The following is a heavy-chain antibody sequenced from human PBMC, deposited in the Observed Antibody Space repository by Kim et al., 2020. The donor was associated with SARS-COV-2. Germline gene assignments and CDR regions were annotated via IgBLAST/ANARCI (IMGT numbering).Heavy chain of an antibody. Sequence: GGSLRLSCAASGFTFSSYSMNWVRQAPGKGLEWVSSISSSSSYIYYADSVKGRFTISRDNAKNSLYLQMNSLRAEDTAVYYCAPDCSSTSCYGHYWGQGTLVTVSS. CDR2: ISSSSSYI. J-gene: IGHJ4*02. V-gene: IGHV3-21*01. D-gene: IGHD2-2*01. CDR3: APDCSSTSCYGHY. CDR1: GFTFSSYS.